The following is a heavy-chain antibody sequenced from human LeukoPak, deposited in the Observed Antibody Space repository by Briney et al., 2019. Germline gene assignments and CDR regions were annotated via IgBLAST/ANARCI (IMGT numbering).Heavy chain of an antibody. V-gene: IGHV3-74*01. CDR2: INHDGTGT. J-gene: IGHJ4*02. D-gene: IGHD6-13*01. CDR1: GW. CDR3: AKGRYSSSWYYFDY. Sequence: GGSLRLSCAASGWMHWVRQAPGKGLVWVSGINHDGTGTYYADSVKGRFTISRDNAKNSLYLQMNSLRAEDMALYYCAKGRYSSSWYYFDYWGQGTLVTVSS.